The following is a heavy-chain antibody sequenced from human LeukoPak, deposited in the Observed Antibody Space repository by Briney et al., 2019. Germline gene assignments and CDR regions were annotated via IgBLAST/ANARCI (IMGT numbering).Heavy chain of an antibody. V-gene: IGHV4-59*08. CDR1: AASTTRYY. CDR3: ARHDMDVAGAGLDYFDY. CDR2: IYYSGST. Sequence: SETLSLTCPVSAASTTRYYGSWIRQPPGKGLEWNGYIYYSGSTNYNPSLKSRVTISVDTSKNQFSLKLSSVTAADTAVYYCARHDMDVAGAGLDYFDYWGQGTLVTVSS. J-gene: IGHJ4*02. D-gene: IGHD1-26*01.